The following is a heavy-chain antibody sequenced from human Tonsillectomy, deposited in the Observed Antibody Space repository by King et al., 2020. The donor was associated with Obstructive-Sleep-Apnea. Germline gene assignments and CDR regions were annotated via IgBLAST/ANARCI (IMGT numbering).Heavy chain of an antibody. Sequence: VQLVESGGGLVKPGGSLRLSCAASGFTFSDYFMSWIRQAPGKGLEWASYISGSSSFTNYADSVKGRFTISRDNAKNSLYLQMNSLRAEDTAVYYCASLRKRYSVYDDPGDYWGQGTLVTVSS. J-gene: IGHJ4*02. D-gene: IGHD5/OR15-5a*01. CDR1: GFTFSDYF. CDR2: ISGSSSFT. CDR3: ASLRKRYSVYDDPGDY. V-gene: IGHV3-11*06.